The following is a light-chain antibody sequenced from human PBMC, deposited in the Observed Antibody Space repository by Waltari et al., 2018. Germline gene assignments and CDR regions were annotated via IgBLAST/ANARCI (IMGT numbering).Light chain of an antibody. J-gene: IGLJ3*02. CDR2: DVS. CDR1: SSYVGRYNY. Sequence: QSALTQPRSVSGSPGQSVPISCTGTSSYVGRYNYFSWYQHHPGKGPKLIIYDVSQRPSGVPDRFSGSKSGNTASLTISGLQVEDEADYHCCSFAGSLWAFGGGTKVTVL. CDR3: CSFAGSLWA. V-gene: IGLV2-11*01.